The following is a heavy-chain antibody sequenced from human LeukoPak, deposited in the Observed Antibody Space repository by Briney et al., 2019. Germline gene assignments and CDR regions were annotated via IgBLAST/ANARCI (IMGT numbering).Heavy chain of an antibody. CDR1: GGSSYA. V-gene: IGHV1-69*13. J-gene: IGHJ4*02. CDR3: ARDLTHRRNYDSSGNQIVSAF. CDR2: IIPLFGTA. D-gene: IGHD3-22*01. Sequence: GASVKVSCKASGGSSYAISWVRQAPGQGLEWMGGIIPLFGTANYAQKFQGRVTITADESTSTAYMELSSLRSEDTAVYYCARDLTHRRNYDSSGNQIVSAFWGQGTLVTVSS.